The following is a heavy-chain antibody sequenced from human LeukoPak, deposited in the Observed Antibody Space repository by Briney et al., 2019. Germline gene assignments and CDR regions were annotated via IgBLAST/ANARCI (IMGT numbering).Heavy chain of an antibody. CDR1: GGSISSYY. Sequence: SETLSLTCTVSGGSISSYYWSWIRQPPGKGLEWIGYIYHSGSNNYNPSLKSRVTISIDTSKNQFSLKLSSVTAADTAVYYCAGGYSYAFRSDAFDIWGQGTMVTVSS. CDR3: AGGYSYAFRSDAFDI. CDR2: IYHSGSN. V-gene: IGHV4-59*08. J-gene: IGHJ3*02. D-gene: IGHD5-18*01.